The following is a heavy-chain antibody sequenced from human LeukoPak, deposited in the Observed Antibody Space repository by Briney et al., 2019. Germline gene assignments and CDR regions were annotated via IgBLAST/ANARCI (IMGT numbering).Heavy chain of an antibody. CDR2: IYYSGST. D-gene: IGHD6-13*01. V-gene: IGHV4-61*08. J-gene: IGHJ4*02. Sequence: SETLSLTCAVSGGSISSGDYSWSWIRQPPGKGLEWIGNIYYSGSTYYNPSLKSRVTISVDTSKNQFSLKLSSVTAADTAVYYCARVVWSSSWYFDYWGQGTLVTVSS. CDR3: ARVVWSSSWYFDY. CDR1: GGSISSGDYS.